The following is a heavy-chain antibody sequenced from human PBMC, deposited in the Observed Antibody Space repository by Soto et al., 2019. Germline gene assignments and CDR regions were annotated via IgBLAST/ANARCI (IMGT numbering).Heavy chain of an antibody. J-gene: IGHJ6*02. CDR2: IYPGDSDT. Sequence: RGESLKISCKGSGYSFTSYWIGWVRQMPGKGLEWMGIIYPGDSDTRYSPSFQGQVTISADKSISTAYLQWSSLKASDTAMYYCARLDLNYDSSGYYLWHYGMDVWGQGTTVTVSS. V-gene: IGHV5-51*01. D-gene: IGHD3-22*01. CDR1: GYSFTSYW. CDR3: ARLDLNYDSSGYYLWHYGMDV.